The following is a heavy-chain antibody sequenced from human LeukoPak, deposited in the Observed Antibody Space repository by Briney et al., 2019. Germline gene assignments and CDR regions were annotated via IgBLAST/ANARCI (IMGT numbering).Heavy chain of an antibody. D-gene: IGHD5-18*01. CDR3: ARGQLIKRGYSYGAYYFDY. CDR1: GGSFSGYY. Sequence: SETLSLTCAVYGGSFSGYYWSWIRQPPGKGLEWIGEINHSGSTNHNPSLKSRVTISVDTSKNRFSLKLSSVTAADTAVYYCARGQLIKRGYSYGAYYFDYWGQGTLVTVSS. J-gene: IGHJ4*02. V-gene: IGHV4-34*01. CDR2: INHSGST.